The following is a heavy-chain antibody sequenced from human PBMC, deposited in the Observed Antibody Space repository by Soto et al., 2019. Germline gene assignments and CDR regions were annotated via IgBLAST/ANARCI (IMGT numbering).Heavy chain of an antibody. Sequence: GASVKVSCKASGYTFTGYYMHWVRQAPGQGLEWMGWINPNSGGTNYAQKFQGWVTMTRDTSISTAYMELSRLRSDDTAVYYCAIEYSSSSGGRYDGMDVWGQGTTVTVSS. J-gene: IGHJ6*02. V-gene: IGHV1-2*04. CDR3: AIEYSSSSGGRYDGMDV. CDR2: INPNSGGT. D-gene: IGHD6-6*01. CDR1: GYTFTGYY.